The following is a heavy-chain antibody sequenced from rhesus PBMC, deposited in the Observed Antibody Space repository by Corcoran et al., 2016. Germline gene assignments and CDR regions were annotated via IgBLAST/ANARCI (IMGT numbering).Heavy chain of an antibody. CDR3: ARYQGGYSGSLTLDV. V-gene: IGHV4-147*01. CDR2: IYGGSGST. J-gene: IGHJ5-2*02. D-gene: IGHD3-16*01. Sequence: QVQLQESGPGLVQPSETLSLTCAVSGGSISSNYWNWIRQSPGQGLEWIGYIYGGSGSTSYNPSLKSRVTISTDTSKNQFSLRLSSVTAADTAVYYCARYQGGYSGSLTLDVWGRGVLVTVSS. CDR1: GGSISSNY.